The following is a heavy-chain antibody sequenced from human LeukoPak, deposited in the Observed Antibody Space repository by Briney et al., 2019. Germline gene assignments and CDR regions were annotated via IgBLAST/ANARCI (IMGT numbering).Heavy chain of an antibody. CDR3: ARGFGSSWDFDY. CDR2: INPNSGGT. CDR1: GYTFTGYY. D-gene: IGHD6-13*01. J-gene: IGHJ4*02. V-gene: IGHV1-2*06. Sequence: ASVKVSXKASGYTFTGYYMHWVRQAPGQGLEWMGRINPNSGGTNYAQKFQGRVTMTRDTSISTAYMELSRLRSDDTAVYYCARGFGSSWDFDYWGQGTLVTVSS.